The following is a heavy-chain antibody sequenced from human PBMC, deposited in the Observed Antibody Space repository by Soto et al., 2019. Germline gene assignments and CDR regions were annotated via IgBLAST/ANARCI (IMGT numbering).Heavy chain of an antibody. Sequence: VKLSCKASGYTFTSYAMHWVRQAPGQRLEWMGWINAGNGNTKYSQKFQGRVTITRDTSARTAYMELSSLRSEDTAVYYCARDLLSSSLLTFDYWGQGTLVTVSS. CDR1: GYTFTSYA. CDR3: ARDLLSSSLLTFDY. J-gene: IGHJ4*02. V-gene: IGHV1-3*01. CDR2: INAGNGNT. D-gene: IGHD6-13*01.